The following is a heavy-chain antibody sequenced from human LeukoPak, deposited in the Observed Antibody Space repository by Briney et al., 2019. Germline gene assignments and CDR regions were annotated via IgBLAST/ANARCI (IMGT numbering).Heavy chain of an antibody. J-gene: IGHJ4*02. Sequence: SETLSLTCTVSGGPISSHYWSWIRQPPGKGLEWIGYIYYSGSTNYNPSLKSRVTISVDTSKNQFSLKLSSVTAADTAVYYCARGGPYYYDSSGYPLGVWGQGTLVTVSS. CDR3: ARGGPYYYDSSGYPLGV. CDR1: GGPISSHY. CDR2: IYYSGST. D-gene: IGHD3-22*01. V-gene: IGHV4-59*11.